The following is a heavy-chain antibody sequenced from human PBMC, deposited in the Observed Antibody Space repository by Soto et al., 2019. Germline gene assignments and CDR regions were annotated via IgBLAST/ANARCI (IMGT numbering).Heavy chain of an antibody. J-gene: IGHJ4*02. CDR3: ARALSSAAGLYFDY. CDR1: GGSISSYY. V-gene: IGHV4-4*07. Sequence: QVQLQESGPGLVKPSETLSLTCTVSGGSISSYYWSWIRQPAGKGMEWIGRIHTTESTNYNPSLKSRVTMSIDTSNNQFPLKLSSLTAADTAVYYCARALSSAAGLYFDYWGQGTLVTVSS. D-gene: IGHD6-13*01. CDR2: IHTTEST.